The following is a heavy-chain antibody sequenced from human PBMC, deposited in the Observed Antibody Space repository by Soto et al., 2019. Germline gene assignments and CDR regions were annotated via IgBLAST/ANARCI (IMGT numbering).Heavy chain of an antibody. D-gene: IGHD5-12*01. CDR1: GGSFSGYY. CDR2: INHSGST. J-gene: IGHJ4*02. V-gene: IGHV4-34*01. Sequence: SLTCAVYGGSFSGYYWSWIRQPPGKGLEWIGEINHSGSTNYNPSLKSRVTISVDTSKNQFSLKLSSVTAADTAVYYCARASMVATTGIRFDYWGQGTLVTVSS. CDR3: ARASMVATTGIRFDY.